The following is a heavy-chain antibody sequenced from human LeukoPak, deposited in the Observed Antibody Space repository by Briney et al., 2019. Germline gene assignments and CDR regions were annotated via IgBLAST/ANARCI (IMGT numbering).Heavy chain of an antibody. CDR2: IKQDGGER. J-gene: IGHJ4*02. Sequence: PGGSLRLSCTASGFTFSRYWMSWVRQAPGKGLEWVANIKQDGGERYYVDSVKGRFTISRDNAKNSLYLQMNSLRAEDTAVYYRARVLHVDFTPIYYFDYWGQGSLVTVSS. CDR1: GFTFSRYW. CDR3: ARVLHVDFTPIYYFDY. V-gene: IGHV3-7*01. D-gene: IGHD5-12*01.